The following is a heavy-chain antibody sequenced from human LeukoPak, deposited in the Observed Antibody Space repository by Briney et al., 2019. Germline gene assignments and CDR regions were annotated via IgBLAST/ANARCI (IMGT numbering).Heavy chain of an antibody. CDR1: GDSISTYY. J-gene: IGHJ4*02. CDR3: AREKMTSITTIDY. Sequence: PSETQSLTCSVSGDSISTYYWTWLRQPAGKGLEWIGHIYISGTPYYNPSLRRRVTMSIDTSMNQFSLKLTSVTAATTAVYYCAREKMTSITTIDYWGQGTLVTVSS. V-gene: IGHV4-4*07. D-gene: IGHD4-11*01. CDR2: IYISGTP.